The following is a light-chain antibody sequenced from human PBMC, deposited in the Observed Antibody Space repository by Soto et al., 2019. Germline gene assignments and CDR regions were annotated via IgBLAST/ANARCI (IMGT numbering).Light chain of an antibody. CDR3: SSYTSSSTRV. V-gene: IGLV2-14*01. Sequence: QSVLTQPASVSGSPGQSITISCTGTSSDVGGYNYVSWYQQHPGKAPKLMIYEVSNRPSGVSNRFSGSKSGNTASLTISGIKAEDEADYYCSSYTSSSTRVFGGGTQLTVL. CDR1: SSDVGGYNY. J-gene: IGLJ7*01. CDR2: EVS.